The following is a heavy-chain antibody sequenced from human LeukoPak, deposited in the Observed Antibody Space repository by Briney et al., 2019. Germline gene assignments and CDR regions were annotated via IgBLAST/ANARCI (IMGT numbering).Heavy chain of an antibody. J-gene: IGHJ1*01. Sequence: PGGSLRLSCAASGFTFSSYAMSWVRQAPGKGLEWVANVKQDGSEKYYVESVKGRFTISRDNAKNSLYLQMNSLRVEDTAIYYCATYSSLNGRKFQYWGHGTLVSVSS. CDR1: GFTFSSYA. V-gene: IGHV3-7*01. CDR2: VKQDGSEK. CDR3: ATYSSLNGRKFQY. D-gene: IGHD3-22*01.